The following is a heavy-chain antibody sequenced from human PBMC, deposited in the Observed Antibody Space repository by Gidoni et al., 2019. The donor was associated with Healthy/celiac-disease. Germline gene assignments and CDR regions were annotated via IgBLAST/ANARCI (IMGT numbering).Heavy chain of an antibody. CDR3: AGGPPGASWDY. Sequence: QVQLQESGPGLVKPSQTLSLTSTVSGGSISSGRYYWSWIRQPAGKGLEWIGRIYTSGSTNYNPSLKSRVTISVDTSKNQFSLKLSSVTAADTAVYYCAGGPPGASWDYWGQGTLVTVSS. CDR1: GGSISSGRYY. V-gene: IGHV4-61*02. D-gene: IGHD3-16*01. J-gene: IGHJ4*02. CDR2: IYTSGST.